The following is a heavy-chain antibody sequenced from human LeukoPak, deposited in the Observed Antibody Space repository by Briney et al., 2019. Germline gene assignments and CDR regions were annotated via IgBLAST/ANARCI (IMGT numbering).Heavy chain of an antibody. CDR2: ISNDGSNK. V-gene: IGHV3-30*18. CDR3: AKDQYVGSGAVAGDY. CDR1: GFTFSSYG. J-gene: IGHJ4*02. Sequence: GRSLRLSCAASGFTFSSYGIHWVRQAPGKGLEWVAHISNDGSNKDYADSVKGRFTMSRDNSENTLYLQMNSLRAEDTAVYYCAKDQYVGSGAVAGDYWGQGTLVIVSS. D-gene: IGHD6-19*01.